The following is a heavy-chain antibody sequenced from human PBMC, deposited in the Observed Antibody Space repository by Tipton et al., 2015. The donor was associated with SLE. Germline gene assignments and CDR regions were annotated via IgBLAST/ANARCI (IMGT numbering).Heavy chain of an antibody. CDR3: AKTDFSGSSGFYYYYYYMDV. J-gene: IGHJ6*03. D-gene: IGHD1-26*01. CDR2: IYHSGST. CDR1: GGSISSGGYS. Sequence: TLSLTCTVSGGSISSGGYSWSWIRQPPGKGLEWIGYIYHSGSTYYNPSLKSRVTISVDRSKNQFSLKLSSVTAADTAVYYCAKTDFSGSSGFYYYYYYMDVWGKGTTVTVSS. V-gene: IGHV4-30-2*01.